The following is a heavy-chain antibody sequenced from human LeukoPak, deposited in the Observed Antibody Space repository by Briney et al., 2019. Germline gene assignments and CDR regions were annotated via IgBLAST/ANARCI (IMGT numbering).Heavy chain of an antibody. CDR1: GGSFSGYY. D-gene: IGHD2-8*01. V-gene: IGHV4-34*01. CDR3: ACTAGY. CDR2: INHSGST. J-gene: IGHJ4*02. Sequence: SETLSLTCAVYGGSFSGYYLNWIRQPPGKGLEWIGEINHSGSTNYNPSLKSRVTISVDTSKNQFSLKLSSVTAADTAVYYCACTAGYWGQGTLVTVSS.